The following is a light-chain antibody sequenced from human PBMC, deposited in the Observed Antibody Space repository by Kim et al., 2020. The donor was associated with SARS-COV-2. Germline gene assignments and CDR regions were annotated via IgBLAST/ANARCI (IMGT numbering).Light chain of an antibody. CDR3: LDNNSYPRT. CDR1: EGLRND. CDR2: DAS. J-gene: IGKJ1*01. Sequence: PSAGNRVPMTCRASEGLRNDLGWDKQKPGKAPKRLIYDASSLQSGVPSRFSHRGSETEFTLTISTLQPEDFATYYCLDNNSYPRTVGQGTKVDIK. V-gene: IGKV1-17*01.